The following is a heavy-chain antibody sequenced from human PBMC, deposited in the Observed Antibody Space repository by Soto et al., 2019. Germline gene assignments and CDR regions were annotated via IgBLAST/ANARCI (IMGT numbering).Heavy chain of an antibody. CDR2: INAGNGNT. D-gene: IGHD1-26*01. CDR3: AGSVGGTGD. CDR1: GYTFTSYA. Sequence: QVQLVQSGAEVKKPAASVQVSCKASGYTFTSYAMHWVRQAPGQRLEWMGWINAGNGNTKYSQKVQRRVTITRGTSPSKAYMGLRRLRSEVTAVWYWAGSVGGTGDWVPGTLGTVSS. V-gene: IGHV1-3*01. J-gene: IGHJ4*02.